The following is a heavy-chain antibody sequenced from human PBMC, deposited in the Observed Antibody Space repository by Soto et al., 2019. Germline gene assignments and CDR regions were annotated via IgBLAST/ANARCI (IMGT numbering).Heavy chain of an antibody. Sequence: EVQLLESVGGLVQPGGSLRLSCAASGFTFSSYAMSWVRQAPGKELEWVSAISGSGGSTYYADSVKGRFTISRDNSMNTMYLKMNSRRAEDTAVYYCAKVGYSSSSFGMDVWGQGTTVTVSS. CDR2: ISGSGGST. V-gene: IGHV3-23*01. CDR1: GFTFSSYA. J-gene: IGHJ6*02. CDR3: AKVGYSSSSFGMDV. D-gene: IGHD6-13*01.